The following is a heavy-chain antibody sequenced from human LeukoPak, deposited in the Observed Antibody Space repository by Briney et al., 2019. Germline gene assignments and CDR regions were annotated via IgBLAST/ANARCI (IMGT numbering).Heavy chain of an antibody. J-gene: IGHJ5*02. CDR3: VRGEGTGA. Sequence: SETLSLTCTVSGAPISSYYWSWIRQSPGKGLEWIGYVYFSGNTNYNPSFKTRVTMSVDMSKSQVSLKLRSVTAADTAIYYCVRGEGTGAWGQGTLVTVSS. CDR2: VYFSGNT. V-gene: IGHV4-59*01. CDR1: GAPISSYY. D-gene: IGHD1-1*01.